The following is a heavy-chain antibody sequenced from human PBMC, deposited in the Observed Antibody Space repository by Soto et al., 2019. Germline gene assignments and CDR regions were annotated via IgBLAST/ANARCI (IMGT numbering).Heavy chain of an antibody. J-gene: IGHJ6*02. Sequence: SETLSLTCAVSGGSISSSNWWGWVRQPPGKGLEWIGEIYHSGSTNYNPSLKSRVTISVDKSKTQFSLKLSSVTAAATAVYYCARVPASLRLLDYYYYGMDVWGQGTTVTVSS. CDR2: IYHSGST. CDR3: ARVPASLRLLDYYYYGMDV. V-gene: IGHV4-4*02. CDR1: GGSISSSNW. D-gene: IGHD3-3*01.